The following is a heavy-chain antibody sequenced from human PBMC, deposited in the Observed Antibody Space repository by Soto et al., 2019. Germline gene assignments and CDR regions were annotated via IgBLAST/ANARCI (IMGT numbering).Heavy chain of an antibody. J-gene: IGHJ6*02. Sequence: QVQLQESGPGLVKPSQTLSLTCTVSGGSISSDGYYWSWIRQHPGKGLEWIGYIYYSGNTYYNPSQRSRVTISVDTSRNQYSLKLSSVTAADTAVYYCARVCGGDGYHGMDVWGQWTTVTVSS. CDR1: GGSISSDGYY. CDR3: ARVCGGDGYHGMDV. D-gene: IGHD2-21*02. CDR2: IYYSGNT. V-gene: IGHV4-31*03.